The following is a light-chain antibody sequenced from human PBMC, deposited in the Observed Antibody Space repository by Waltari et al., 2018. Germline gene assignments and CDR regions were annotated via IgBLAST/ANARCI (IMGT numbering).Light chain of an antibody. V-gene: IGLV2-14*01. CDR3: SSSRTSSVVV. CDR1: DPDAALYTY. Sequence: QSALSQPASVSGSPGPSLTISCPSTDPDAALYTYVSWYQQHPDKAPKLLIYDVSKRPSGVSPRFSGSKSGNTASLTISGLRAEDEADYYCSSSRTSSVVVFGGGTRLTVL. J-gene: IGLJ2*01. CDR2: DVS.